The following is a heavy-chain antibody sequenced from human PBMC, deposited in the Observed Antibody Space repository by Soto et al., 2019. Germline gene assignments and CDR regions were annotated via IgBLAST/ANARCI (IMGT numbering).Heavy chain of an antibody. CDR3: ARYLSCSSTSCYYYMDV. V-gene: IGHV6-1*01. CDR1: GGSVSSNSAA. Sequence: PSQTLSLTCAISGGSVSSNSAAWNWIRQSPSRGLEWLGRTYYRSKWYNDYAVSVKSRITINPDTSKNQFSLQLNSVTPEDTAVYYCARYLSCSSTSCYYYMDVWGKGTTVTVSS. J-gene: IGHJ6*03. D-gene: IGHD2-2*01. CDR2: TYYRSKWYN.